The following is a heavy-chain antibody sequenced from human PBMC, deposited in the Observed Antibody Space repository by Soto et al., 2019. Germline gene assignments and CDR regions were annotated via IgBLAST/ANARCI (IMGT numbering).Heavy chain of an antibody. CDR1: GFSFENYG. CDR2: IWYDGSVQ. Sequence: QVQMVESGGGVVQPGRSLRLSCAASGFSFENYGMHWVRQAPGRGLEWVAIIWYDGSVQYYAAAVKGRFTISRDNSKNTLYLEMNSLRAEDTAVYYCANLWGDGYNLGQDYNGMDVWGQGTTVIVSS. J-gene: IGHJ6*02. D-gene: IGHD5-12*01. V-gene: IGHV3-33*06. CDR3: ANLWGDGYNLGQDYNGMDV.